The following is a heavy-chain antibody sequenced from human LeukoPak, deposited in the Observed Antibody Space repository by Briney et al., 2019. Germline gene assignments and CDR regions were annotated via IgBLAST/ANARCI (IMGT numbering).Heavy chain of an antibody. CDR1: GFTFSNYC. V-gene: IGHV3-74*01. D-gene: IGHD6-19*01. CDR3: ARAGYSSGWYYFDY. Sequence: GGSLRLSCAASGFTFSNYCMHWVRQIPGKGLVWVSRICPDGTVTNYADSVKGRFTISRDSAKNTLFLQMDSLRAEDTAVYYCARAGYSSGWYYFDYWGQGTLVTVSS. CDR2: ICPDGTVT. J-gene: IGHJ4*02.